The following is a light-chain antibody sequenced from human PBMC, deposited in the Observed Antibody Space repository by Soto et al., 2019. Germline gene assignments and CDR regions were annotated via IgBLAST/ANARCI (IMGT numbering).Light chain of an antibody. CDR1: SSDVGGYNY. CDR3: SSYTSSSTYVV. CDR2: EVS. J-gene: IGLJ2*01. V-gene: IGLV2-14*01. Sequence: QSALTQPDSVSGSPGQSITISCTGTSSDVGGYNYVSWYQQHPGKAPKLMIYEVSTRPSGVSNRFSGSKSGNTASLTISGLHAEDEADYYCSSYTSSSTYVVFGGGTKLTVL.